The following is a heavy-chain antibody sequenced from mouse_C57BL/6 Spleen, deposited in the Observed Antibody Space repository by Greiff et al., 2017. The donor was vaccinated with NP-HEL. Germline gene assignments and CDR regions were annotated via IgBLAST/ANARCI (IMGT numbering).Heavy chain of an antibody. V-gene: IGHV1-50*01. D-gene: IGHD2-5*01. J-gene: IGHJ4*01. CDR1: GYTFTSYW. CDR2: IDPSDSYT. Sequence: QVQLQQPGAELVKPGASVKLSCKASGYTFTSYWMQWVKQRPGQGLEWIGEIDPSDSYTNYNQKFKGKTTLTVDTTSSTAYMQLSSMTSEDSAVYYCASYYSSYGGAMDYWGQGTSVTVSS. CDR3: ASYYSSYGGAMDY.